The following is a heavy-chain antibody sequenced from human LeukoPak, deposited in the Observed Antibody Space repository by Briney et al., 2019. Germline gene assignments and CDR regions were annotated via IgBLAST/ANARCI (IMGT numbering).Heavy chain of an antibody. V-gene: IGHV3-33*01. CDR3: AREGSGYSFHY. D-gene: IGHD3-3*01. CDR2: IWFDGSNK. J-gene: IGHJ4*02. Sequence: GGSLRLSCAASGFTFSSYGMHWVRQAPGKGLEWVALIWFDGSNKYYADSVKGRFTISRDNSKNTLYLQMNSLRAEGTAVYYCAREGSGYSFHYWGQGTLVTVSS. CDR1: GFTFSSYG.